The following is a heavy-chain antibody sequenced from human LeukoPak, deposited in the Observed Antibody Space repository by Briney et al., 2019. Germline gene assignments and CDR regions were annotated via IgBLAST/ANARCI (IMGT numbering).Heavy chain of an antibody. CDR1: GFTFSSYA. Sequence: TGGSLRLSCAASGFTFSSYAMHWVRQALGKGLEWEAVISYDGSNKYYADSVKGRFTISRDNSKNTPYLQMNSLRAEDTAVYYCARGEAYSYGYGDYYYGMDVWGQGTTVTVSS. D-gene: IGHD5-18*01. V-gene: IGHV3-30-3*01. J-gene: IGHJ6*02. CDR3: ARGEAYSYGYGDYYYGMDV. CDR2: ISYDGSNK.